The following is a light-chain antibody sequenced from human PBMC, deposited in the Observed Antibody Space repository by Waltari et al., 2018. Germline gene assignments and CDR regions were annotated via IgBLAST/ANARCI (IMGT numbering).Light chain of an antibody. J-gene: IGKJ1*01. CDR1: QSVSSSY. CDR2: GAS. V-gene: IGKV3-20*01. CDR3: QQYGSSQWT. Sequence: EIVLTQSPGTLSFSPGERATLSCRASQSVSSSYLAWYQQKPGQAPSLLIYGASSRATGIPDRFSGSGSGTDFTLTISRLEPEDFAVYYCQQYGSSQWTFGQGTKVEIK.